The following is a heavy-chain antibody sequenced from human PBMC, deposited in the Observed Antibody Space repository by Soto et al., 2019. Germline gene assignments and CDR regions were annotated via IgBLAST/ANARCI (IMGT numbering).Heavy chain of an antibody. J-gene: IGHJ3*02. Sequence: QVQLVESGGGLVQPGGSLRLSCAGSGFTFGDYEMSWIRQAGGKGPERVSFLSRSGNTIYYADSVKGRFRISRDNAENSLYLQMEILRFEDTAIYFFARSSGRYEADAFDMWGQGTMISVSA. CDR1: GFTFGDYE. V-gene: IGHV3-11*01. D-gene: IGHD6-19*01. CDR3: ARSSGRYEADAFDM. CDR2: LSRSGNTI.